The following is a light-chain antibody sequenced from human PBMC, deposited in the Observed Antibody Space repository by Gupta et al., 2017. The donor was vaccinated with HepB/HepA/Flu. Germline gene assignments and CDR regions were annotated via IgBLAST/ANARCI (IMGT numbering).Light chain of an antibody. Sequence: IVMPQSPDSLAVSLGQRATINCTSSQSGLYSSNNKNYLAWYQQKQGQPPKLLIYWASTRESGVPDRFSGSGSGTDFTLTISSLQAEDVAVYYCQQYYSTPQTFGQGTKVEIK. CDR3: QQYYSTPQT. CDR2: WAS. J-gene: IGKJ1*01. CDR1: QSGLYSSNNKNY. V-gene: IGKV4-1*01.